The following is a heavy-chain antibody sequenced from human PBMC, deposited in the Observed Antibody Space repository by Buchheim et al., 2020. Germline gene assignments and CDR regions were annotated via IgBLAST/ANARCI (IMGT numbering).Heavy chain of an antibody. CDR2: IYHSGST. CDR1: GGSISSGGYS. J-gene: IGHJ6*02. Sequence: QLQLQESGSGLVKPSQTLSLTCAVSGGSISSGGYSWSWIRQPPGKGLEWIGYIYHSGSTYYNPSLKSRVTISVDRSKNQFSLKLSSVTAADTAVYYCARSGVVPAAAPLLYYYGMDVWGQGTT. CDR3: ARSGVVPAAAPLLYYYGMDV. D-gene: IGHD2-2*01. V-gene: IGHV4-30-2*01.